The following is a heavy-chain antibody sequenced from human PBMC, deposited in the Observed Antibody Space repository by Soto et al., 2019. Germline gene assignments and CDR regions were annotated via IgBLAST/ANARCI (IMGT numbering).Heavy chain of an antibody. CDR3: ARFKIAARPSHHYYDGMDV. D-gene: IGHD6-6*01. CDR1: GFTVSSNY. CDR2: IYSGGST. J-gene: IGHJ6*02. Sequence: EVQLVETGGGLIQPGGSLRLSCAASGFTVSSNYMSWVRQAPGKGLEWVSVIYSGGSTYYADSVKGRFTISRDNSKNTLYLQMNSLRAEDTAVYYCARFKIAARPSHHYYDGMDVWGQGTTVTVSS. V-gene: IGHV3-53*02.